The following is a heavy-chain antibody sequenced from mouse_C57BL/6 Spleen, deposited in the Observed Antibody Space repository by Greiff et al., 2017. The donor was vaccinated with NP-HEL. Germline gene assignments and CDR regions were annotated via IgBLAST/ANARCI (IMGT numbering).Heavy chain of an antibody. CDR1: GYTFTSYD. CDR3: ARGDYYGSEAWFAY. D-gene: IGHD1-1*01. CDR2: IYPRDGST. Sequence: VQLQQSGPELVKPGASVKLSCKASGYTFTSYDINWVKQRPGQGLEWIGWIYPRDGSTKYNEKFKGKATLTVDTSSSTAYMELHSLTSEDSAVDFCARGDYYGSEAWFAYWGQGTLVTVSA. J-gene: IGHJ3*01. V-gene: IGHV1-85*01.